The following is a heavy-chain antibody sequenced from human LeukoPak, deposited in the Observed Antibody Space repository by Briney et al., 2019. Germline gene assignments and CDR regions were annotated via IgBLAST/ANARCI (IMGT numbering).Heavy chain of an antibody. D-gene: IGHD3-10*01. V-gene: IGHV1-8*01. CDR1: GYTFTSYD. CDR2: MNPNSGNT. Sequence: ASVKVSCKASGYTFTSYDINWVRQATGQGLEWMGWMNPNSGNTGYAQKFHGRVTMTRNTSISTAYMALSSLRSEDTAVYYCARGITRGVTVGGYWGQGTLVTVSS. CDR3: ARGITRGVTVGGY. J-gene: IGHJ4*02.